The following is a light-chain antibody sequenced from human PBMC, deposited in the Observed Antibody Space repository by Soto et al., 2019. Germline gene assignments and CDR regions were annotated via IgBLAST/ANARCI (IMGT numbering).Light chain of an antibody. Sequence: QSVLTQPASVSGAPGQTISISCSGTSSDIGIYNYVSWYQQHPGKAPKLMIYEVSNRPSGVSHRFSGSKSGNTASLTISGLQAEDEADYYCSSYTTSSPLVFGTGTKVTVL. J-gene: IGLJ1*01. CDR2: EVS. V-gene: IGLV2-14*01. CDR3: SSYTTSSPLV. CDR1: SSDIGIYNY.